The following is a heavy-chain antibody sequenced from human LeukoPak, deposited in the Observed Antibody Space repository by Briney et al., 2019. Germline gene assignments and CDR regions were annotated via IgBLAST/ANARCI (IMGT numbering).Heavy chain of an antibody. Sequence: GGSLRLSCAASGFTFSSYGMHWVRQAPGKGLEWVAFIRYDGSNKYYADSVKGRFTISRDNSKNTLYLQMNSLRAEDTAVCYCARQRAGFTVTTSDYWGQGTLVTVSS. D-gene: IGHD4-17*01. CDR1: GFTFSSYG. J-gene: IGHJ4*02. V-gene: IGHV3-30*02. CDR2: IRYDGSNK. CDR3: ARQRAGFTVTTSDY.